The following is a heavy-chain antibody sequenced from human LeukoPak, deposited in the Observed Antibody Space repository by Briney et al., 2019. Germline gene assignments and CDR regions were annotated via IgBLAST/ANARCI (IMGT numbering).Heavy chain of an antibody. V-gene: IGHV3-53*01. CDR1: GFTVSSNY. CDR3: AREMGAATTYFDY. Sequence: GGSLRLSCAASGFTVSSNYMSWVRQAPGKGLEWVSVLYSGGKTYYADSAKGRFTISRDSSTNTLYLQTESLRAEDTAVYYCAREMGAATTYFDYWGQGTLVIVSS. D-gene: IGHD1-1*01. J-gene: IGHJ4*02. CDR2: LYSGGKT.